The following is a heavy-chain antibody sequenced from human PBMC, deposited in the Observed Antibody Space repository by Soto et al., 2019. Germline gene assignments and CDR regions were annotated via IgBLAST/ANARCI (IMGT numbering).Heavy chain of an antibody. D-gene: IGHD3-3*01. CDR1: GFTFSSYG. Sequence: HPGGSLRLSCAASGFTFSSYGMHWVRQAPGKGLEWVAVIWYDGSNKYYADSVKGRFTISRDNSKNTLYLQMNSLRAEDTAVYYCARDPLQDWSGYPLYYYYYGMDVWGQGTTVTVSS. CDR3: ARDPLQDWSGYPLYYYYYGMDV. CDR2: IWYDGSNK. V-gene: IGHV3-33*01. J-gene: IGHJ6*02.